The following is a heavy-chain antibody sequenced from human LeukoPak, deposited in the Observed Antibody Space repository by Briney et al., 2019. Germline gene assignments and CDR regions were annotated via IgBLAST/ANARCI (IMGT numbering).Heavy chain of an antibody. V-gene: IGHV3-48*01. CDR3: ARDRAWGYFDC. J-gene: IGHJ4*02. Sequence: RSGGSLRLSCAASGFTFSSYSMNWVRQAPGKGLEWVSYISSSSSTISDADSVKGRFTISRDNAKNSLYLQMNSLRVEDTAVYYCARDRAWGYFDCWGQGTLVTVSS. CDR2: ISSSSSTI. D-gene: IGHD3-16*01. CDR1: GFTFSSYS.